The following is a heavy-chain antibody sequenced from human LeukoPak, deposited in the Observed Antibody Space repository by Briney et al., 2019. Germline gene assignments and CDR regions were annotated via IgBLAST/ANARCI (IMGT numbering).Heavy chain of an antibody. CDR3: ARGTHYDILTGYSAPFDY. V-gene: IGHV3-7*04. CDR2: IKQDGSEK. CDR1: GFTFSSYW. D-gene: IGHD3-9*01. Sequence: PGGSLRLSCAASGFTFSSYWMSWVRQAPGKGLEWVANIKQDGSEKYYVDSAKGRFTISRDNAKNSLYLQMNSLRAEDTAVYYCARGTHYDILTGYSAPFDYWGQGTLVTVSS. J-gene: IGHJ4*02.